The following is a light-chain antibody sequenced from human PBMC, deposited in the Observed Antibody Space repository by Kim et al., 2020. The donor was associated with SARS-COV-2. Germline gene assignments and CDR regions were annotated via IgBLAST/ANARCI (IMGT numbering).Light chain of an antibody. CDR1: QGISTA. V-gene: IGKV1-13*02. Sequence: AIQLTQSPSPLSASVGDYVTITCRASQGISTALAWYQQEAGKPPKLLIYDASSLESGVPSRFSGSGSGTDFTLTISSLQPEDFATYYCQQFNSHPLTFGGGTKVDIK. CDR2: DAS. CDR3: QQFNSHPLT. J-gene: IGKJ4*01.